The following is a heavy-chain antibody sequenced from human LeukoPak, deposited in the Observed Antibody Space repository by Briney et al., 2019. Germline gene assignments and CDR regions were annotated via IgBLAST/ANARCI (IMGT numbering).Heavy chain of an antibody. V-gene: IGHV4-59*01. J-gene: IGHJ5*02. CDR1: GGSISNYY. CDR3: ARIVGGIETFDR. CDR2: IYYSGST. Sequence: SETLSLTCTVSGGSISNYYWSWVRQPPEKGLEWIGYIYYSGSTNYNPSLKSRVTISVDTSKNQFSLKLSSVTAADTAVYYCARIVGGIETFDRWGQGTLVTVSS. D-gene: IGHD1-26*01.